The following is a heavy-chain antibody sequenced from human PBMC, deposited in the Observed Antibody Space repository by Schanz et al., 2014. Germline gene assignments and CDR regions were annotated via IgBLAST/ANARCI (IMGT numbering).Heavy chain of an antibody. Sequence: QVQLQQWGPGLVKPSGTLSLTCAVSGASISSSNWWSWVRQPPGKGLEWIGYIYYSGSTYYNPSLKSRVTISVDTSKNQFSLNLSSATAADTAVYYCARDRGHGDLPGDIWGQGTMVTVSS. V-gene: IGHV4-4*02. CDR3: ARDRGHGDLPGDI. CDR2: IYYSGST. CDR1: GASISSSNW. J-gene: IGHJ3*02. D-gene: IGHD4-17*01.